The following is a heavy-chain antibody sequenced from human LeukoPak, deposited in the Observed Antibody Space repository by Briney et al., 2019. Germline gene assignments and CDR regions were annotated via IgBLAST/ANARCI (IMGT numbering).Heavy chain of an antibody. D-gene: IGHD5-18*01. J-gene: IGHJ4*02. Sequence: SETLSLTCTVSGGSISISSYYWGWIRQPPGKGLEWIGSIYYSGSTYYNPSLKSRVTISVDTSKNQFSLKLSSVTAADTAVYYCARHPVDTAMVNFDYWGQGTLVTVSS. V-gene: IGHV4-39*01. CDR2: IYYSGST. CDR1: GGSISISSYY. CDR3: ARHPVDTAMVNFDY.